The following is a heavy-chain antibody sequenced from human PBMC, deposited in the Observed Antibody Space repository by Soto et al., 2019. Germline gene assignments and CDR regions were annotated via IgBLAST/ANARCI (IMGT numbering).Heavy chain of an antibody. CDR1: GGTFSSYA. V-gene: IGHV1-69*01. Sequence: QVQLVQSGAEVKKPGSSVKVSCKASGGTFSSYAISWVRQAPGQGLEWMGGVIPIFGTANYAQKFQGRVTIDADESTSTAYMELSSLRSEDTAVYYCARTTMGDSGYVYYYYYGMDVWGQGTTVTVSS. D-gene: IGHD5-12*01. CDR2: VIPIFGTA. J-gene: IGHJ6*02. CDR3: ARTTMGDSGYVYYYYYGMDV.